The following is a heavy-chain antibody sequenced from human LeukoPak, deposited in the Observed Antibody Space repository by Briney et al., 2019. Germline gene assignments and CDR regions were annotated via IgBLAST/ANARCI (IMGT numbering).Heavy chain of an antibody. J-gene: IGHJ6*03. CDR1: GFTFSSYG. CDR2: IRYDGSNK. D-gene: IGHD2-15*01. Sequence: GGSLRLSCAASGFTFSSYGMHWVRQAPGKGLEWVAFIRYDGSNKYYADSVKGRFTVSRDNSKNTLYLQMNSLRAEDTALYYCAKDPGWRSYYYYMDVWGKGTTVTVSS. V-gene: IGHV3-30*02. CDR3: AKDPGWRSYYYYMDV.